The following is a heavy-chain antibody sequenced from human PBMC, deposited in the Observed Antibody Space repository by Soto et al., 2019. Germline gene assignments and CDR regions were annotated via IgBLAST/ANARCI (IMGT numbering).Heavy chain of an antibody. D-gene: IGHD3-3*01. J-gene: IGHJ6*02. CDR2: IYYSGST. CDR1: GGSISSYY. V-gene: IGHV4-59*01. Sequence: PSETLSLTCTVSGGSISSYYWSWIRQPPGKGLEWTGYIYYSGSTNYNPSLKSRVTISVDTSKNQFSLKLSSVTAADTAVYYCARDRGMYYGFWSGSLGYYYYGMDVWGQGTTVTVSS. CDR3: ARDRGMYYGFWSGSLGYYYYGMDV.